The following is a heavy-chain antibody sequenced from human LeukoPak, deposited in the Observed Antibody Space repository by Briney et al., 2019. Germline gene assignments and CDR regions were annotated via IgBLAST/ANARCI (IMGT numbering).Heavy chain of an antibody. D-gene: IGHD2-21*01. CDR3: ARAPAYCGGDCYSHYYYMDV. V-gene: IGHV4-59*08. CDR1: GGSISSYY. J-gene: IGHJ6*03. Sequence: PSETLSLTCTVSGGSISSYYWSWIRQPPGKGLEWIGYIYYSGSTSYIPSLKSRVTIAVDTSRNQFSLRLNSVTAADTAVYYCARAPAYCGGDCYSHYYYMDVWGKGTTVTVSS. CDR2: IYYSGST.